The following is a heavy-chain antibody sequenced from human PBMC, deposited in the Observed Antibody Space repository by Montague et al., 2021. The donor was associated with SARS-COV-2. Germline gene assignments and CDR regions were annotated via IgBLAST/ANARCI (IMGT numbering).Heavy chain of an antibody. CDR1: GFTFTNYA. V-gene: IGHV3-30*04. J-gene: IGHJ6*02. D-gene: IGHD4-23*01. CDR3: ARSEGLTVVTGYYYGMDV. CDR2: ISYDGSNK. Sequence: SLSLSCAASGFTFTNYAMHWVRQAPGKELEWVAVISYDGSNKYYVDSVKGRFTISRDNSKNTLYLQMNSLRAEDTAVYYCARSEGLTVVTGYYYGMDVWGQGTTVTVSS.